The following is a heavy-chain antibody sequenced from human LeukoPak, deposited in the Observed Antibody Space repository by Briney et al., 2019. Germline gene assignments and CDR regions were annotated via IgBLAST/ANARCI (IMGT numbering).Heavy chain of an antibody. J-gene: IGHJ4*02. D-gene: IGHD5-12*01. Sequence: RPGGSLRLSCAASGFTFSSYAMHWVRQGPGKGLEWVAVISYDGTNKYYADSVKGRFTISRDNSKNTLYLQMNSLRAEDTAVYYCARGAVARYSGYDFGGEADYWGQGTLVTVSS. CDR1: GFTFSSYA. CDR3: ARGAVARYSGYDFGGEADY. CDR2: ISYDGTNK. V-gene: IGHV3-30*04.